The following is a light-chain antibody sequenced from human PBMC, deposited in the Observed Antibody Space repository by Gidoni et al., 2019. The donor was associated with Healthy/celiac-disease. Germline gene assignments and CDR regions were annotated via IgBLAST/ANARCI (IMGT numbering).Light chain of an antibody. J-gene: IGLJ2*01. CDR3: QAWDSSTSGV. CDR1: KLGDKY. Sequence: SSELTQPPSVSLSPGQTASITCSGDKLGDKYACWYQQKPGQSPVLVIYQDSKRPSGIPERFSGSNSGNTATLTISGTQAMDEADYYCQAWDSSTSGVFGGGTKLTVL. CDR2: QDS. V-gene: IGLV3-1*01.